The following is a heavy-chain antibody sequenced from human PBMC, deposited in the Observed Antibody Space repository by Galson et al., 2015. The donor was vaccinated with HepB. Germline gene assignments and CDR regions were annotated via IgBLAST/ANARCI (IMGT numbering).Heavy chain of an antibody. Sequence: SLRLSCAASGFTFSSYWMSWVRQAPGKGLEWVANIKRDGSEKYYVDSVKGRFTISRDNAKNSLYLQMNSLRAEDTAVYYCASLGYDTSFDYWGQGTLVTVSS. CDR1: GFTFSSYW. J-gene: IGHJ4*02. V-gene: IGHV3-7*03. D-gene: IGHD3-22*01. CDR2: IKRDGSEK. CDR3: ASLGYDTSFDY.